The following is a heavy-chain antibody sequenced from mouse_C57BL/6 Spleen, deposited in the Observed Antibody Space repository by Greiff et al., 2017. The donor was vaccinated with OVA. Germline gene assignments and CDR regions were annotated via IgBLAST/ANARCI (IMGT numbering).Heavy chain of an antibody. J-gene: IGHJ2*01. CDR2: IWTGGGT. Sequence: VMLVESGPGLVAPSQSLSITCTVSGFSLTSYAISWVRQPPGKGLVWLGVIWTGGGTNYNSALKSRLSISKDNSNSQVFLKMNSLQTDDTARYYCARNSGLLRPRWYFDDWGQGTTLTVSS. CDR1: GFSLTSYA. CDR3: ARNSGLLRPRWYFDD. V-gene: IGHV2-9-1*01. D-gene: IGHD1-2*01.